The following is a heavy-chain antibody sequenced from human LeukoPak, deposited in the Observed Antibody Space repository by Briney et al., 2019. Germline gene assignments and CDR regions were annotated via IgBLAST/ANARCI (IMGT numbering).Heavy chain of an antibody. CDR1: GGSISSGGYS. CDR2: IYYSGST. J-gene: IGHJ2*01. D-gene: IGHD2-21*02. CDR3: ARASLAYCGGDCYCYWYFDL. Sequence: PSETLSLTCAVSGGSISSGGYSWSWIRQPPGKGLEWIGSIYYSGSTYYNPSLKSRVTISVDRSKNQFSLKLSSVTAADTAVYYCARASLAYCGGDCYCYWYFDLWGRGTLVTVSS. V-gene: IGHV4-30-2*01.